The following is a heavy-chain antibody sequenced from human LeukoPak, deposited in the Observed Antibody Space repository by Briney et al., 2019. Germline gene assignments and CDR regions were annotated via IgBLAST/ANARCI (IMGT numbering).Heavy chain of an antibody. CDR1: GYTFTGNY. CDR3: ARGDVEMGFDY. Sequence: ASVKVSCKASGYTFTGNYMHWVRQAPGQGLEWMGWVIPNSGGTKYAQRFQGRVTMTRDTSISTAYMELSRLRSDDTAVYYCARGDVEMGFDYWGQGTLVTVSS. CDR2: VIPNSGGT. D-gene: IGHD5-24*01. V-gene: IGHV1-2*02. J-gene: IGHJ4*02.